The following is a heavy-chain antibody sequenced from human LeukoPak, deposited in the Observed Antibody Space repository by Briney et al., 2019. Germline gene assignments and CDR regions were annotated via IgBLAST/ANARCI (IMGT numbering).Heavy chain of an antibody. V-gene: IGHV3-53*01. CDR1: GSGFTVSSNY. CDR2: IYTGGST. CDR3: ASSRFWSGFTVNY. Sequence: GGSLRPSCAASGSGFTVSSNYMSWVRQAPGKGLEWVSVIYTGGSTYYADSVKGRFTISRDNSKNTLYLQMNSLRAEDTAVYYCASSRFWSGFTVNYWGQGTLVTVSS. J-gene: IGHJ4*02. D-gene: IGHD3-3*01.